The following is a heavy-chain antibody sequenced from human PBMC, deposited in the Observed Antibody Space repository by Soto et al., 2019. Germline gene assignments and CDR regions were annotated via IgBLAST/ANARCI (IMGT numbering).Heavy chain of an antibody. V-gene: IGHV1-69*01. CDR1: GGTFSSYA. CDR2: IIPIFGTA. D-gene: IGHD4-17*01. J-gene: IGHJ4*02. CDR3: ARVPATVTTGLRRECYFDY. Sequence: QVQLVQSGAEVKKPGSSVKVSCKASGGTFSSYAISWVRQAPGQGLEWMGGIIPIFGTANYAQKFQGRVTIIADESTSTAYMELSSLRSEDTAVYYCARVPATVTTGLRRECYFDYWGQGTLVTVSS.